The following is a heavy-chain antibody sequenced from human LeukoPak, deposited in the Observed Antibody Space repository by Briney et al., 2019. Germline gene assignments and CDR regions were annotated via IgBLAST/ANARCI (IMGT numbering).Heavy chain of an antibody. V-gene: IGHV3-21*01. D-gene: IGHD3-3*01. CDR2: ISSSSSYI. Sequence: PGGSLRLSXAASGFTFSSYSMNWVRQTPGKGLEWVSSISSSSSYIYYADSVKGRFTISRDNAKNSLYLQMNSLRAEDTAVYYCARDFDFWSGYSIVQYYYYYYMDVWGKGTTVTVSS. CDR1: GFTFSSYS. CDR3: ARDFDFWSGYSIVQYYYYYYMDV. J-gene: IGHJ6*03.